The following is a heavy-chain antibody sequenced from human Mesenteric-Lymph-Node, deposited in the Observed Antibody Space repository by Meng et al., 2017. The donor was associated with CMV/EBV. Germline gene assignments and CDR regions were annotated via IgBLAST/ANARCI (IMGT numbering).Heavy chain of an antibody. Sequence: GESLKISCAASGFTFSPYTMNGVRQAPGKGREWVSSISTSSTYIYYADSVQGRFTISRDNAKKAWDLQMNSLRADDTAVYFCVRDHNWAFDYWGQGNLVPFSS. V-gene: IGHV3-21*01. CDR1: GFTFSPYT. CDR2: ISTSSTYI. D-gene: IGHD5-24*01. J-gene: IGHJ4*02. CDR3: VRDHNWAFDY.